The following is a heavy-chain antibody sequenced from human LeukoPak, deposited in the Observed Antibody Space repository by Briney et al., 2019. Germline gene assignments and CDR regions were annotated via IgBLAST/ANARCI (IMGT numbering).Heavy chain of an antibody. V-gene: IGHV3-23*01. CDR1: GFTFSSYA. J-gene: IGHJ4*02. Sequence: PGGSLRLSCAASGFTFSSYAMSWVRQAPGEGPEWVSAIVGSGDNTYYADSVKGRFTISRDNSKNTLYLQMNSLRAEDTAVYYCAKDQLRYYDSSGYYRLWGQGALVTVSS. CDR2: IVGSGDNT. CDR3: AKDQLRYYDSSGYYRL. D-gene: IGHD3-22*01.